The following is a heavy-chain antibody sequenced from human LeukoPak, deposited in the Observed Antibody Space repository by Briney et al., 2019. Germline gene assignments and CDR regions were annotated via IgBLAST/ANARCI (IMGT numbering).Heavy chain of an antibody. CDR3: AREYYYGSGSYSGFDP. J-gene: IGHJ5*02. CDR2: IYHSGST. D-gene: IGHD3-10*01. Sequence: SETLSLTCAVSGGSISSGGYSWSWIRQPPGKGLAWIGYIYHSGSTYYNPSLSNGVTISVDRSKNQFSLKLSSVSAADTAVYYFAREYYYGSGSYSGFDPGGQGTLVTVSS. V-gene: IGHV4-30-2*01. CDR1: GGSISSGGYS.